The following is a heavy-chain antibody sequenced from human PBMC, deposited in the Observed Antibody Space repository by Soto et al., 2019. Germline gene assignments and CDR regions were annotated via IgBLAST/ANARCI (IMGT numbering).Heavy chain of an antibody. D-gene: IGHD6-13*01. V-gene: IGHV3-30*03. CDR2: ISYDGGDK. CDR3: ARDLSTGAADYYFDY. Sequence: GGSLRLSCAASGFTFNNFAMHWVRQAPGKGLEWVAVISYDGGDKYYADSVKGRFTISRDNSKNTLYLQMNGLRAEDTAVYYCARDLSTGAADYYFDYWGQGALVTVSS. J-gene: IGHJ4*02. CDR1: GFTFNNFA.